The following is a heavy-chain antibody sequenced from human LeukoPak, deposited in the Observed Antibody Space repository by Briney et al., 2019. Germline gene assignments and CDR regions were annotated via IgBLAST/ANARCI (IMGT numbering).Heavy chain of an antibody. J-gene: IGHJ6*02. CDR3: ARVLAYCTDSSCPGMDV. CDR1: GYTFTGYY. CDR2: INPNSGGT. D-gene: IGHD2-8*02. Sequence: ASVKVSCKASGYTFTGYYMHWVRQAPGQGLEWMGWINPNSGGTNYAQKFQGRVTMTRDTSTSTVYMEVNSLTSDDTAVYYCARVLAYCTDSSCPGMDVWGQGTTVTVSS. V-gene: IGHV1-2*02.